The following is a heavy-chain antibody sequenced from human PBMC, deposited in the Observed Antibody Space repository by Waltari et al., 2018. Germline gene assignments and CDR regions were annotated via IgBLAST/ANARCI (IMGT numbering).Heavy chain of an antibody. Sequence: QVQLQESGPGLVKPSETLSLTCTVSGGSISSYYWSWLRQPAGKGLEWIGRIYTRGGTNSHPALKSRVTMSGATSKTQFSLKLGSVTAADTAVYYCARGYDFWSGYVFFDYWGQGTLVTVSS. V-gene: IGHV4-4*07. CDR2: IYTRGGT. CDR3: ARGYDFWSGYVFFDY. D-gene: IGHD3-3*01. J-gene: IGHJ4*02. CDR1: GGSISSYY.